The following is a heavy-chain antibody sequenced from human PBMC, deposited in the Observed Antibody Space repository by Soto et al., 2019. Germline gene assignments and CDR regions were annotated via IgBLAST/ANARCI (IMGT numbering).Heavy chain of an antibody. CDR2: IWYDGSNK. CDR1: GFTFSNYA. V-gene: IGHV3-33*08. Sequence: GGSLRLSCEASGFTFSNYAMSWVRQAPGNGLECVAVIWYDGSNKYYADSVRGRFTFSRDNSRNTMSLQMNSLRVEDTAIYYCARWGCSGSNCNLNQRSFDLWGQGTLVTVSS. J-gene: IGHJ4*02. D-gene: IGHD2-15*01. CDR3: ARWGCSGSNCNLNQRSFDL.